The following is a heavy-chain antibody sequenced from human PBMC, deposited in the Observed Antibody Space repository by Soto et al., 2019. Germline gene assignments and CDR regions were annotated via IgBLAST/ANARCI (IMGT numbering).Heavy chain of an antibody. CDR1: GTSVSNYY. D-gene: IGHD5-18*01. CDR2: IYTSGST. V-gene: IGHV4-4*07. Sequence: SETLSLTCSVSGTSVSNYYLSWIRQPAGKGLEHIGRIYTSGSTSYNPSLKSRVTMSMDTSQTQIYLNLTSVTAADTAVYYCARGGIQLSYAFDYWGQGIQVTVSS. J-gene: IGHJ4*02. CDR3: ARGGIQLSYAFDY.